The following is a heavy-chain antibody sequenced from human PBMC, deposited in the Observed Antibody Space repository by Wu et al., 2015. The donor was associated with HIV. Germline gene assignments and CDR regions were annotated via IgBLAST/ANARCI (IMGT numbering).Heavy chain of an antibody. Sequence: HVQLMQSGAEVKKPGASVMVSCKASGYTFPKYGISWVRQAPGQGLEWMGGINPLFGTTKYAQKFQGRVTLTTDEAKTIVYMELSSLRPEDTAVYYCARNTASVATSLYSLGVWGQGTTVTVSS. CDR2: INPLFGTT. CDR3: ARNTASVATSLYSLGV. CDR1: GYTFPKYG. D-gene: IGHD6-19*01. V-gene: IGHV1-69*05. J-gene: IGHJ6*02.